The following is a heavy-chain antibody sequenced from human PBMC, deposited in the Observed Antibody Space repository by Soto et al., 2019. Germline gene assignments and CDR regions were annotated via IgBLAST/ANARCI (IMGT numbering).Heavy chain of an antibody. D-gene: IGHD5-12*01. CDR1: GGSISSGGYY. J-gene: IGHJ5*02. V-gene: IGHV4-31*03. CDR2: IHLSGNT. Sequence: QVQLQESGPGLVKPSQTLSLTCTVSGGSISSGGYYWNWIRQLPGKGLEWIGYIHLSGNTYYNPSLKSRVSLSVDTSEKQFSLKLSSVTAADTAVYYCARDQGGYNGRNWFVPWGQGSLVIVSS. CDR3: ARDQGGYNGRNWFVP.